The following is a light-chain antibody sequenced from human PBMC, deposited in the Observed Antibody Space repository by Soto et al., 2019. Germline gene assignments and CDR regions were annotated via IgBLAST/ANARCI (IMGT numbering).Light chain of an antibody. CDR1: SSDVGAYDY. V-gene: IGLV2-8*01. CDR3: SSFAGINNLL. J-gene: IGLJ2*01. Sequence: QSVLTQPPSASGSPGQSVTISCTGTSSDVGAYDYVSWYQQHPGKAPKLMIYEVSQRPSGVPDRFSGSKSGNTAPLTISGLQAEDEGDYYCSSFAGINNLLFGGGTKLTVL. CDR2: EVS.